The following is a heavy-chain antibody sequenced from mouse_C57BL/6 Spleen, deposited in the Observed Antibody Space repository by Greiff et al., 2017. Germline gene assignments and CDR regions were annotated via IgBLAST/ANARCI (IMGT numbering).Heavy chain of an antibody. CDR1: GYTFTEYT. Sequence: QVQLQQSGAELVKPGASVKLSCKASGYTFTEYTIHWVKQRSGQGLEWIGWFYPGSGSIKYNEKFKDKATLTANKSSSTVYMELSRLTSEGSAVYFCARHEVLYCDDDYYAMDYWGQGTSVTVSS. J-gene: IGHJ4*01. CDR3: ARHEVLYCDDDYYAMDY. CDR2: FYPGSGSI. V-gene: IGHV1-62-2*01. D-gene: IGHD2-12*01.